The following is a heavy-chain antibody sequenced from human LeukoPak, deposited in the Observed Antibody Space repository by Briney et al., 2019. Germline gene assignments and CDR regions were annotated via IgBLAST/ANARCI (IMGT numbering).Heavy chain of an antibody. CDR1: RFTFSSYG. J-gene: IGHJ4*02. CDR3: ARDRRFGERKFDY. V-gene: IGHV3-33*01. Sequence: GGSLRLSCAASRFTFSSYGMHWVRQAPGKGLEWVAGIWYDGSNKFYAATVKGRFSISRDNSRSTVYLQMNSLRAEDTAVYYCARDRRFGERKFDYWGQGALVTVSS. CDR2: IWYDGSNK. D-gene: IGHD3-10*01.